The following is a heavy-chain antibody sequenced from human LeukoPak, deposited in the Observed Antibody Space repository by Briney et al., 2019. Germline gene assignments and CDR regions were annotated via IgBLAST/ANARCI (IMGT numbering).Heavy chain of an antibody. J-gene: IGHJ4*02. CDR1: GGTFSSYA. CDR2: IIPIFGTA. D-gene: IGHD5-18*01. CDR3: ARDPAPLYSYGSLYYFDY. V-gene: IGHV1-69*13. Sequence: SVKVSCTASGGTFSSYAISWVRQAPGQGLEWMGGIIPIFGTANYAQKFQGRVTITADESTSTAYMELSSLRSEDTAVYYCARDPAPLYSYGSLYYFDYWGQGTLATVSS.